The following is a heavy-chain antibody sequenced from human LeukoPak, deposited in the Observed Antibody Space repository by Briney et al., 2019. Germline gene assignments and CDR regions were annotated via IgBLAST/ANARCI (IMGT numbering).Heavy chain of an antibody. CDR3: ARNMITFGGVIVLNDY. V-gene: IGHV3-21*01. CDR1: GFTFSSYS. J-gene: IGHJ4*02. D-gene: IGHD3-16*02. Sequence: PGGSLRLSCAASGFTFSSYSMNWVRQAPGKGLEWVSSISSSSSYIYYADSVKGRFTISRDNAKNSLYLQMNSLRAEDTAVYYCARNMITFGGVIVLNDYWGQGTLVTVSS. CDR2: ISSSSSYI.